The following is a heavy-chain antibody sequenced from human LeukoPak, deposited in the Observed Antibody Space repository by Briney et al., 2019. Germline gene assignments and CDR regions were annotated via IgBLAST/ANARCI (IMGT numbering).Heavy chain of an antibody. V-gene: IGHV3-23*01. CDR2: ISGSGGST. Sequence: GGSLRLSCAASGFTFSTYGMSWARQAPGKGLEWVSAISGSGGSTYYADTVKGRFTISRDNSKNTLYLQMNSLRAEDTAVYYCAKDQGLYNDWGQGTLVTVSS. CDR1: GFTFSTYG. CDR3: AKDQGLYND. D-gene: IGHD1-14*01. J-gene: IGHJ4*02.